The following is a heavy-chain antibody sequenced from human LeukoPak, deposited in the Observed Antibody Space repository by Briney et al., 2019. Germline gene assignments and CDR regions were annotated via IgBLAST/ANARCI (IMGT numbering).Heavy chain of an antibody. J-gene: IGHJ4*02. CDR1: GFTFSSYA. Sequence: WGSLRLSCAASGFTFSSYAMSWVRQAPGKGLEWVSAISGSGGSTYYADSVKGRFTISRDNSKNTLHLQMNSLRAEDTAVYYCAKGAAYGSGSYYNSHNFDYWGQGTLVTVSS. V-gene: IGHV3-23*01. CDR2: ISGSGGST. D-gene: IGHD3-10*01. CDR3: AKGAAYGSGSYYNSHNFDY.